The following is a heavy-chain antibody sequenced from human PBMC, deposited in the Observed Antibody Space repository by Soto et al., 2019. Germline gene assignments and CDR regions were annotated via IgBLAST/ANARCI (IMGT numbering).Heavy chain of an antibody. Sequence: QVQLQESGPGLVKPSGTLSLTCAVSSGSISSSNWWSWVRQPPGKGLEWIGEIYHSGSTNYNPSLKSRVTISVDKSKNQFSLKLSSVTAADTAVYYCARAGGYCTNCVCQPYYYYYYYMDVWGKGTTVTVSS. CDR1: SGSISSSNW. CDR3: ARAGGYCTNCVCQPYYYYYYYMDV. D-gene: IGHD2-8*01. J-gene: IGHJ6*03. V-gene: IGHV4-4*02. CDR2: IYHSGST.